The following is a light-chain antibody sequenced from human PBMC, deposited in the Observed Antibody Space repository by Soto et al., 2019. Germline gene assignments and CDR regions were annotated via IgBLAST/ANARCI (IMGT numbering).Light chain of an antibody. CDR1: ESLINNY. V-gene: IGKV3D-20*02. CDR2: GAS. Sequence: EIVLTQSPGIVSLSPGDRATLSCRASESLINNYLAWYQQKPGQAPRLLIYGASIRATGIPDRFSGSGSETDFTLTISRLEPEDFALYYCQQRSKWVTFGRGTKVDIK. CDR3: QQRSKWVT. J-gene: IGKJ4*01.